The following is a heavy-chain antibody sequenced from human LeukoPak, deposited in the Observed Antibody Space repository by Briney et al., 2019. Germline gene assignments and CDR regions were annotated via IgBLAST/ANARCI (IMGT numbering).Heavy chain of an antibody. V-gene: IGHV3-53*01. Sequence: PGGSLRLSCAASGFTVSSNYMSWVRQAPGKGLEWVSVIYSGGSAYYADSVKGRFTVSRDNSKNTLYLQMNSLRAEDTAVYYCARDGEYSYGTQFDYWGQGTLVTVSS. D-gene: IGHD5-18*01. J-gene: IGHJ4*02. CDR3: ARDGEYSYGTQFDY. CDR1: GFTVSSNY. CDR2: IYSGGSA.